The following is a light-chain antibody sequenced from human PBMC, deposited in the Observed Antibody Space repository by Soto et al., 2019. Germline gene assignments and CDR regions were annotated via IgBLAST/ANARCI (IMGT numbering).Light chain of an antibody. V-gene: IGKV1-17*02. Sequence: DIQMTQSPSSLSASVGDRVTITCRTSQDIRNDLGWYQQKPGNAPKRLIYDASSFQSGIPSRFSGSGSGTEFTLTISNLQPEAFAAYFCLQHNNNTPITFGQGTRLEIK. J-gene: IGKJ5*01. CDR3: LQHNNNTPIT. CDR1: QDIRND. CDR2: DAS.